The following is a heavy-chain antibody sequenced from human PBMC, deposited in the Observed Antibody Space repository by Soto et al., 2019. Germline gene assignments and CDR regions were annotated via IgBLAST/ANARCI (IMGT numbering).Heavy chain of an antibody. V-gene: IGHV4-4*07. Sequence: PSETLSLTCSVSGASISSFNWNWVWQPAGKGPEWVGRLHIAGTLNYNPSLKSRIPMSMDTSKNPISLHLRSVTAADTAIYYCARDRGEYTSSWFWYFSHWGHGTLVTVS. CDR3: ARDRGEYTSSWFWYFSH. J-gene: IGHJ2*01. CDR2: LHIAGTL. D-gene: IGHD6-13*01. CDR1: GASISSFN.